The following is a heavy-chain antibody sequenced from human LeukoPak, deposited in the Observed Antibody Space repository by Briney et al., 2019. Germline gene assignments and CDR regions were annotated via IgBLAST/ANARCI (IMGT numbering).Heavy chain of an antibody. V-gene: IGHV4-38-2*02. CDR2: IYHSGST. Sequence: SETLSLTCTVSGHSISSGYYWGWIRQPPGKGLEWIGSIYHSGSTYYNPSLKSRVTISVDTSKNQFSLKLSSVTAADTAVYYCARWGSGYCSSTSCLPYYYYYYMDVWGKGTTVTVSS. J-gene: IGHJ6*03. D-gene: IGHD2-2*01. CDR1: GHSISSGYY. CDR3: ARWGSGYCSSTSCLPYYYYYYMDV.